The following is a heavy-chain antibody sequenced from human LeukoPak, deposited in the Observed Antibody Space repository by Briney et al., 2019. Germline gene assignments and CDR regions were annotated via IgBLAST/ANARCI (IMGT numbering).Heavy chain of an antibody. Sequence: SETLSLTCAVYGGSFSGYYWSWIRQPPGKGLEWIGEINHSGSTNYIPSLKSRVTISVDTSKNQFSLKLSSVTAADTAVYYCARGRDYGVNDYWGQGTLVTVSS. V-gene: IGHV4-34*01. CDR3: ARGRDYGVNDY. J-gene: IGHJ4*02. CDR1: GGSFSGYY. D-gene: IGHD4-23*01. CDR2: INHSGST.